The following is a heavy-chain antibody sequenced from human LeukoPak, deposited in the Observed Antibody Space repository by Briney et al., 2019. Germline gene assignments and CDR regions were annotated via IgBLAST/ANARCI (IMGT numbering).Heavy chain of an antibody. CDR3: ARKYSSWGYFDY. J-gene: IGHJ4*02. Sequence: ASVKVSCKASGYTFTGYYRHWVRQAPGQGLEWMGWINPNSGGTNYAQKFQGRVTMTRDTSISTAYMELSRLRSDDTAVYYCARKYSSWGYFDYWGQGTLVTVSS. V-gene: IGHV1-2*02. CDR1: GYTFTGYY. D-gene: IGHD6-6*01. CDR2: INPNSGGT.